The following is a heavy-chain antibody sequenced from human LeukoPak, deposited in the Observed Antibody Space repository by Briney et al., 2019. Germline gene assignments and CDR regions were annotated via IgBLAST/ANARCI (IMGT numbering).Heavy chain of an antibody. J-gene: IGHJ3*02. CDR2: LSYDENNK. CDR3: AKFPGGCSGGYAFDI. Sequence: GRSLRLSCAASGFTLSTYAMHWVRQAPGKGLEWVAVLSYDENNKNYADSVKGRFTISRDGSRNTLYLQMNSLRAEDTAVYYCAKFPGGCSGGYAFDIWGQGTMVTVSS. D-gene: IGHD2-8*02. CDR1: GFTLSTYA. V-gene: IGHV3-30-3*02.